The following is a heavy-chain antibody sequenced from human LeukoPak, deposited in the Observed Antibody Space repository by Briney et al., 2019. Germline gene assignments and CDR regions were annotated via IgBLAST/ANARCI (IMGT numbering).Heavy chain of an antibody. CDR1: GYTLTGYY. Sequence: GASVKVSCKASGYTLTGYYMHWVRQAPGQGLEWMGWINPNSGGTNYAQKFQGRVTMTRDTSISTAYMELSRLRSDDTAVYYCARDHYCSSTSCYNIDPWGQGTLVTVSS. D-gene: IGHD2-2*02. CDR2: INPNSGGT. J-gene: IGHJ5*02. V-gene: IGHV1-2*02. CDR3: ARDHYCSSTSCYNIDP.